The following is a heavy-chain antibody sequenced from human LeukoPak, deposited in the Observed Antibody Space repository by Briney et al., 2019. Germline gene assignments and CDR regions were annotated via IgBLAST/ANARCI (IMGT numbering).Heavy chain of an antibody. CDR1: GFSVSSNY. Sequence: GGSLRLSCAASGFSVSSNYMTWVRQAPGKGLQWVSVIYSVSDTFYADSVKGRFTISRDNSKNTVSLQMNSLRADDTAVYYCARWGYDSSGSYWDNWGQGTLVTVST. V-gene: IGHV3-53*01. J-gene: IGHJ4*02. CDR3: ARWGYDSSGSYWDN. D-gene: IGHD3-22*01. CDR2: IYSVSDT.